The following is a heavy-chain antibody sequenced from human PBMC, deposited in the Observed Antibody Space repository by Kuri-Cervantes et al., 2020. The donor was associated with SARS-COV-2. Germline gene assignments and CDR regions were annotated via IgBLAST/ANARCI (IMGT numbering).Heavy chain of an antibody. J-gene: IGHJ6*03. Sequence: GGSLRLSCAASGFTFSSYSMNWVRQAPGKGLEWVSSISSSSSYIYYADSVKGRFTISRDNAKNSLYLQMNSLRAGDTAVYYCARVVVVVPAARVYYYYMDVWGKGTTVTVSS. D-gene: IGHD2-2*01. CDR1: GFTFSSYS. CDR3: ARVVVVVPAARVYYYYMDV. CDR2: ISSSSSYI. V-gene: IGHV3-21*01.